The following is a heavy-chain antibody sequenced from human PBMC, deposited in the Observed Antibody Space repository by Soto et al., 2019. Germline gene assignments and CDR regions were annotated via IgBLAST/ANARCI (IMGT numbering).Heavy chain of an antibody. CDR2: FCYSGTT. V-gene: IGHV4-39*01. CDR1: GGSFSSINYC. Sequence: SETLSLTCAVSGGSFSSINYCWGWIRQPPGEGLEWIGTFCYSGTTYYNPSLRSRVTASVDTSRNQFSLSLSSVTAADTAVYFWTMRDEVTSYYISHWGRGTLVTVSS. CDR3: TMRDEVTSYYISH. J-gene: IGHJ4*02. D-gene: IGHD1-26*01.